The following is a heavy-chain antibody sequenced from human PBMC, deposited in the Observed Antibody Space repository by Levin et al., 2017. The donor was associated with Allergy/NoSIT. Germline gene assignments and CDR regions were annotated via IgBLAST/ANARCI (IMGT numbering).Heavy chain of an antibody. D-gene: IGHD6-19*01. CDR2: IYHSGST. CDR1: GYSISSGYY. CDR3: ARSSGWYWGGAFDI. J-gene: IGHJ3*02. V-gene: IGHV4-38-2*01. Sequence: ESLKISCAVSGYSISSGYYWGWIRQPPGKGLEWIGSIYHSGSTYYNPSLKSRVTISVDTSKNQFSLKLSSVTAADTAVYYCARSSGWYWGGAFDIWGQGTMVTVSS.